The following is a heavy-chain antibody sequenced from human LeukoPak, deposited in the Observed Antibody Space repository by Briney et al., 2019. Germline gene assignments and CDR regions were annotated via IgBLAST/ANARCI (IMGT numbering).Heavy chain of an antibody. CDR1: GYTFTSYC. V-gene: IGHV1-18*01. CDR2: ISAYIGNR. Sequence: ASVTVSCKASGYTFTSYCISWVRQAPGHRLEWMGWISAYIGNRNYAQKLQARVTMTTDTCTSTAYMGLRSLRSDDTGVYYCARESYCSSTSCYYYYYYMDVWGKGTTVTVSS. CDR3: ARESYCSSTSCYYYYYYMDV. D-gene: IGHD2-2*01. J-gene: IGHJ6*03.